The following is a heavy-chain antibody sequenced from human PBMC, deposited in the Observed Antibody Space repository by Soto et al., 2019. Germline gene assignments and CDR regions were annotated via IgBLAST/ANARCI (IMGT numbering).Heavy chain of an antibody. J-gene: IGHJ6*02. Sequence: SETLSRTCAVYCGSFTGNYRSWIRQPPGKGLEWIGEVNDSGSTNFNPSLKSRVTISVDTSKKQFTLKLTSVTAADTAVYYCATDSATSYFGMDVWGHGTTVTVSS. D-gene: IGHD1-26*01. V-gene: IGHV4-34*01. CDR1: CGSFTGNY. CDR2: VNDSGST. CDR3: ATDSATSYFGMDV.